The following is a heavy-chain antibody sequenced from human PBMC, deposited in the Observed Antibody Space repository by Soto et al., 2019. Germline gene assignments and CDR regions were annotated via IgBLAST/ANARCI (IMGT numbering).Heavy chain of an antibody. V-gene: IGHV1-3*01. CDR3: ARDIAVAGTRDY. Sequence: ASVKVSCKASGYTFTSYAMHWVRQAPGQRLEWMGWINAGNGNTKYSQNFQGRVTITRDTSASTAYMELSSLRSEDMAVYYCARDIAVAGTRDYWGQGTLVTVSS. CDR2: INAGNGNT. D-gene: IGHD6-19*01. J-gene: IGHJ4*02. CDR1: GYTFTSYA.